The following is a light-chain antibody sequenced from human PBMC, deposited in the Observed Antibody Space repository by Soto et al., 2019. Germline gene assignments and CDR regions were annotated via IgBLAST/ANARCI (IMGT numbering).Light chain of an antibody. CDR2: LAS. CDR1: QAVNTR. Sequence: EIVLTQSPATLSSFPGDRVTLSCRASQAVNTRLAWYQHRPGQAPRLLIYLASNRAAGVPARFSGSGSGTDFTLTISDVEPEDFATYYCQQSSSTPRTFGQGTKLEIK. CDR3: QQSSSTPRT. J-gene: IGKJ2*01. V-gene: IGKV3D-11*01.